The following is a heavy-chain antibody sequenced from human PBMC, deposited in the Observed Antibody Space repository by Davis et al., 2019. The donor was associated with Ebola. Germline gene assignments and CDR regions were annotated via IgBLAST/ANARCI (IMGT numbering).Heavy chain of an antibody. CDR3: ARSSEAISGAVVMQPIDY. CDR1: GYTFTDYA. Sequence: AASVKVSCKASGYTFTDYAMNWVRQAPGQGLEWMGWINTYTGKPTYAQGFTGRFVFSLDTSVSTTYLQISSLKADDTAVYYCARSSEAISGAVVMQPIDYWGQGTLVTVSS. V-gene: IGHV7-4-1*02. CDR2: INTYTGKP. D-gene: IGHD3-3*01. J-gene: IGHJ4*02.